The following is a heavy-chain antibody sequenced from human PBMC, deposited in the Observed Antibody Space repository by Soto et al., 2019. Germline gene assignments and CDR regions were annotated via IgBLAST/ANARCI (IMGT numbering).Heavy chain of an antibody. J-gene: IGHJ4*02. Sequence: QLQLQESGPGLVKPSETLSLTCTVSGGFISTSSYYWGWVRQPPGKGLEWIGTIYYTGYTYYTPSLKSRVAMSVDTSKDHFSLNLTSVIAADTAIYFCARSAIAVNGLFDHWGLGTLVTVSS. V-gene: IGHV4-39*02. CDR3: ARSAIAVNGLFDH. D-gene: IGHD6-19*01. CDR2: IYYTGYT. CDR1: GGFISTSSYY.